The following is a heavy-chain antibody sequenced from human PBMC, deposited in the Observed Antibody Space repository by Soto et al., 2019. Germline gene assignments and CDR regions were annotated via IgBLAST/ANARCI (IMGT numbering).Heavy chain of an antibody. CDR3: ARESIDVVVVATTNYFDY. Sequence: QVQLVQSGAEVKKPGSSVKVSCKASGGTFSSYTISWVRQAPGQGLEWMGRIIPILGIANYAQKFQCRVTITADKSTTTAYMERSSLRSEDTAVYYCARESIDVVVVATTNYFDYWGQGTLVTVSS. CDR1: GGTFSSYT. D-gene: IGHD2-15*01. J-gene: IGHJ4*02. CDR2: IIPILGIA. V-gene: IGHV1-69*08.